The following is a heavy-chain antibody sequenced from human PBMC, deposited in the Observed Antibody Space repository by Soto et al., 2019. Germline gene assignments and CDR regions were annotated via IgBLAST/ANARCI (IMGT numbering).Heavy chain of an antibody. CDR3: ARDNGVTPSRSQQFEN. J-gene: IGHJ4*02. Sequence: QVQLQESGPGLVKPSETLSLTCTVSGDSISSYYWSWIRQPPGKGLEWIGYISDTGSTNYNPSLKSRVPISXXTXNXXFSLRLTSVTAADTAVYYCARDNGVTPSRSQQFENWGQGTLVTVSS. V-gene: IGHV4-59*01. CDR1: GDSISSYY. CDR2: ISDTGST. D-gene: IGHD2-8*01.